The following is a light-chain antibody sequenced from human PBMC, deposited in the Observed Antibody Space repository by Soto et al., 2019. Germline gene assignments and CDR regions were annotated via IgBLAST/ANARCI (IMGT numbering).Light chain of an antibody. CDR2: EDI. CDR3: CSYAGGASVV. CDR1: SSDIGRYNL. Sequence: QSVLTQPASVSGSPGQSITISCTGTSSDIGRYNLVSWYQQHPGKAPKLIIYEDIERPSGVSDRFSGSKSGNTASLTISGLQTGDEADYYCCSYAGGASVVFGGGTKLTVL. J-gene: IGLJ2*01. V-gene: IGLV2-23*01.